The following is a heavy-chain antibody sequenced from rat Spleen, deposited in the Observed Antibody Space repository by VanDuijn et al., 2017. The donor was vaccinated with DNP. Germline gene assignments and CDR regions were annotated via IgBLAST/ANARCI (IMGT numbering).Heavy chain of an antibody. D-gene: IGHD4-3*01. CDR3: AKNSGYYFDY. Sequence: EVQLVESGGGLVQPGRSMKLSWAASGFTFSNYDMAWVRQAPKKGLEWVATISTSGSRTYYPDSVKGRFTISRDNAKSSLYLQMNSLKSEDTATYYCAKNSGYYFDYWGQGVMVTVSS. CDR2: ISTSGSRT. V-gene: IGHV5-25*01. CDR1: GFTFSNYD. J-gene: IGHJ2*01.